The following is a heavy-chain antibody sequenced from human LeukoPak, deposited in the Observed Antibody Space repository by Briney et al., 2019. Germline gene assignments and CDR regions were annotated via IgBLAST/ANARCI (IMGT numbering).Heavy chain of an antibody. Sequence: GGSLRLSCAASEFTFSSYWMSWVRQAPGKGLEWVANIKQDGSEKYYVDSVKGRFTISRDNAKNSLYLQMNSLRAEDTAVYYCARDYFGYSYGSYYFDYWGQGTLVTVSS. CDR1: EFTFSSYW. CDR3: ARDYFGYSYGSYYFDY. J-gene: IGHJ4*02. CDR2: IKQDGSEK. V-gene: IGHV3-7*01. D-gene: IGHD5-18*01.